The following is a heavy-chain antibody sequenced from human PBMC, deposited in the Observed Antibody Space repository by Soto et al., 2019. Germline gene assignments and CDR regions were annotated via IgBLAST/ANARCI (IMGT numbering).Heavy chain of an antibody. D-gene: IGHD6-19*01. CDR1: DDSLTSVLYF. CDR2: IYYRGNA. Sequence: PSETLSLTCSVSDDSLTSVLYFWGWLRLPPGKDLEWIGSIYYRGNAYYNPSLQTRLTISLDNSTSQFSLKLNSVTAADSAVYFFARRQVRFTISDRFVFWG. J-gene: IGHJ6*01. CDR3: ARRQVRFTISDRFVF. V-gene: IGHV4-39*01.